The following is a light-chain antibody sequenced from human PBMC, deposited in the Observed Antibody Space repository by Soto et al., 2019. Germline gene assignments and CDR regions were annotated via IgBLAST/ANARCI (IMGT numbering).Light chain of an antibody. V-gene: IGLV1-51*01. CDR1: SSNIGNND. CDR3: GAWDSSLSIGG. Sequence: QSVLTQPPSMSAAPGQKVTISCSGTSSNIGNNDVSWYQQLPGTGPKLLIYDNNKRPSGIPDRFSGSKSGTSATLGITGLQTGDEADYYCGAWDSSLSIGGFGGGTKVTV. CDR2: DNN. J-gene: IGLJ2*01.